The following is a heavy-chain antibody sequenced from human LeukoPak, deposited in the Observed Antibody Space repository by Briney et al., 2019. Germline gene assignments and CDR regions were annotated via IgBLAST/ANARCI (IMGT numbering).Heavy chain of an antibody. CDR3: AKLVARSVLLNWFDP. V-gene: IGHV3-23*01. CDR1: GFTFSSSA. Sequence: GGSLRLSCAASGFTFSSSAMSWVRQAPGKGLEWVSAISGSGGSTYYADSVKGRFTISRHNSKNTLYLQMNSLRAEDTAVYYCAKLVARSVLLNWFDPWGQGTLLTVSS. CDR2: ISGSGGST. D-gene: IGHD2/OR15-2a*01. J-gene: IGHJ5*02.